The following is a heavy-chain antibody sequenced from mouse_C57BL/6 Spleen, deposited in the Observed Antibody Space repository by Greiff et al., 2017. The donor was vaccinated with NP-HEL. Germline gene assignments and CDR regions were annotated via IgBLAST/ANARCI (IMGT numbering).Heavy chain of an antibody. V-gene: IGHV1-72*01. CDR1: GYTFTSYW. D-gene: IGHD1-1*01. Sequence: QVQLQQSGAELVKPGASVKLSCKASGYTFTSYWMHWVKQRPGRGLEWIGRIDPNSGGTKYNEKFKSKATLTVDKPSSTAYMQLSSLTSEDSAVYYCARSGITTVVAPLFDYWGQGTTLTVSS. J-gene: IGHJ2*01. CDR2: IDPNSGGT. CDR3: ARSGITTVVAPLFDY.